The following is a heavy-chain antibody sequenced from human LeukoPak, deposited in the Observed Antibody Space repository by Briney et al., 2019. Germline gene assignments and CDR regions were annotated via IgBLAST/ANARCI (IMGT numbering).Heavy chain of an antibody. CDR2: INHSGST. D-gene: IGHD3-22*01. CDR1: GGSFSGYY. Sequence: PSETLSLTCAVYGGSFSGYYWSWIRQPPGKGLEWIGEINHSGSTNYNPSLKSRVTISVDTSKNQFSLKLSSVTAADTAVYYCARGKRDSSGRDFDYWGQGTLVTVSS. CDR3: ARGKRDSSGRDFDY. V-gene: IGHV4-34*01. J-gene: IGHJ4*02.